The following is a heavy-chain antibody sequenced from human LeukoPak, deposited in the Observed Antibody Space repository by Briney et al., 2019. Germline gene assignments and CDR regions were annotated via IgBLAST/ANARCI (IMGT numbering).Heavy chain of an antibody. CDR2: IYYSGST. J-gene: IGHJ4*02. CDR1: GGSISSSSYY. Sequence: SETLSLTCTVSGGSISSSSYYWGWIRQPPGKGLEWIGSIYYSGSTYYNPSLKSRVTISVDTSKNQFSLKLSSVTAADTAVYYCARYEQQASNFDYWGQGTLVTVSS. V-gene: IGHV4-39*07. CDR3: ARYEQQASNFDY. D-gene: IGHD6-13*01.